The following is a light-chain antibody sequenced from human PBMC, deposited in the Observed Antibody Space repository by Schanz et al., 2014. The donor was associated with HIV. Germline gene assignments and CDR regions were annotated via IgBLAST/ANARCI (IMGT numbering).Light chain of an antibody. CDR2: DVS. CDR3: TSYAGSNNVV. Sequence: QSVLTQPASVSGSPGQSITISCTGTSSDVGGYNYVSWYQQHPGKAPKLMIYDVSNRPSGVSNRFSGSKSGNTASLTVSRLQAEDEADYYCTSYAGSNNVVFGGGTKLTVL. CDR1: SSDVGGYNY. J-gene: IGLJ2*01. V-gene: IGLV2-14*01.